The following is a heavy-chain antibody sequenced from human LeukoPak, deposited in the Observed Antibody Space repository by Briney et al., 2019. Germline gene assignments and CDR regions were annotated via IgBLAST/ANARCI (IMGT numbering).Heavy chain of an antibody. CDR2: ISWNSGSI. Sequence: GGSLRLSCAASGFTFDDYAMHWVRQAPGKGLEWVSDISWNSGSIGYADSVKGRFTISRDNAKNSLYLQMNSLRAEDTALYYCAKADEWEILRAFDIWGQGTMVTVSS. CDR3: AKADEWEILRAFDI. J-gene: IGHJ3*02. CDR1: GFTFDDYA. V-gene: IGHV3-9*01. D-gene: IGHD1-26*01.